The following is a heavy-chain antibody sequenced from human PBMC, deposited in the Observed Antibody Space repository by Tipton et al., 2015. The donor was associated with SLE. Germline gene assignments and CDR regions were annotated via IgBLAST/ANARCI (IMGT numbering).Heavy chain of an antibody. CDR3: ARELLSPMTTVHWYFDL. Sequence: LRLSCTVSGVSISSGPYYWSWIRQPAGKGLEWIGHVYTTGATNYNPSLKGRVTMSVDTSKNQFSLKLSSVTAADTAVYYCARELLSPMTTVHWYFDLWGRGTLVTVSS. CDR1: GVSISSGPYY. CDR2: VYTTGAT. D-gene: IGHD4-11*01. V-gene: IGHV4-61*09. J-gene: IGHJ2*01.